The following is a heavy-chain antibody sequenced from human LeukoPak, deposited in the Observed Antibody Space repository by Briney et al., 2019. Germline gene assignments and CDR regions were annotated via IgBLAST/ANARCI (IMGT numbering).Heavy chain of an antibody. V-gene: IGHV3-7*01. CDR3: ARDRWGYSYGGD. J-gene: IGHJ4*02. D-gene: IGHD5-18*01. CDR1: EFTFSSYW. Sequence: GGSLRLSCAASEFTFSSYWMSWVRQAPGKGLEWVANIKQDGTQKFYVDSVKGRFTISRDNAKNSLYLQMNSLRAEDTAVYYCARDRWGYSYGGDWGQGILVTVSS. CDR2: IKQDGTQK.